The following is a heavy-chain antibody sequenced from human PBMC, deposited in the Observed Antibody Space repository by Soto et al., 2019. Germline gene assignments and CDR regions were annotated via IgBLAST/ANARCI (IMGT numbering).Heavy chain of an antibody. CDR1: GYTFTSYG. CDR3: ARDRPYCSGGSCYGILDY. D-gene: IGHD2-15*01. CDR2: ISAYNGNT. J-gene: IGHJ4*02. V-gene: IGHV1-18*01. Sequence: ASVKVSCKASGYTFTSYGISWVRQAPGQGLEWMGWISAYNGNTNYAQKLQGRVTMTTDTSTSTAYMELRSLRSDDTAVYYCARDRPYCSGGSCYGILDYWGQGTLVTVSS.